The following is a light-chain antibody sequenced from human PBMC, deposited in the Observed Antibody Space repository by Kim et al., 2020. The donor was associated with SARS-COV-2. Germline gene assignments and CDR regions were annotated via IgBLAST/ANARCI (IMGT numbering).Light chain of an antibody. CDR1: QNISIH. CDR3: QQTHRSPPFT. CDR2: GAT. Sequence: SVGDRVTITCRASQNISIHLNWYQQQPGKAPQLLIHGATSLKSGVPSRVSGSGSGTHFTLTISSLQPVDFATYFCQQTHRSPPFTFGPGTKVDVK. V-gene: IGKV1-39*01. J-gene: IGKJ3*01.